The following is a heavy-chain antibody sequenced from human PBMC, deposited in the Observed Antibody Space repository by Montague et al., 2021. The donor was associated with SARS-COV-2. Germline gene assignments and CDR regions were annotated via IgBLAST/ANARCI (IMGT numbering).Heavy chain of an antibody. V-gene: IGHV4-31*03. J-gene: IGHJ3*02. CDR2: VYYSGST. Sequence: TLSLTCTVSGGSISDGGYSWTWIRQHPGKGLEWIGYVYYSGSTFYNPSLKSRITISVDTSKNQFSLKLSSVTAADTAVYYWAREGGRIQLGLRGDGAFDIWGQGTMVTVSS. CDR3: AREGGRIQLGLRGDGAFDI. CDR1: GGSISDGGYS. D-gene: IGHD5-18*01.